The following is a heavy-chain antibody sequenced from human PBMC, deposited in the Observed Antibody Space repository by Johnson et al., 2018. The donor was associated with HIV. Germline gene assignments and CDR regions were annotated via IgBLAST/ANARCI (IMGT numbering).Heavy chain of an antibody. CDR2: ISSSGGTK. CDR1: GFTFSDYY. CDR3: ARDGGRGDFDI. D-gene: IGHD3-16*01. V-gene: IGHV3-11*04. J-gene: IGHJ3*02. Sequence: VQLVESGGGLVKPGGSLRLSCTASGFTFSDYYMTWIRQAPGKGLDWVSYISSSGGTKYYADSVKGRFTISRDNAKKSLYLQMNSLRVDDTAVYYCARDGGRGDFDIWCHGTRVSVSS.